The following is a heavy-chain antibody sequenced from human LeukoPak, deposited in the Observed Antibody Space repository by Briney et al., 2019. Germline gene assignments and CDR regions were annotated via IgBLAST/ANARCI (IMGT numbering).Heavy chain of an antibody. CDR1: GFTFSSFP. CDR2: ISYDGSTK. D-gene: IGHD3-10*01. V-gene: IGHV3-30-3*01. J-gene: IGHJ4*02. Sequence: GGSLRLSCAASGFTFSSFPVHWVRQAPGKGLEWVAAISYDGSTKYYADSVKGRFTISRDNSKNTLYLQMNSLRAEDTAVYYCAREAGSYYYGSGTPGPFDYWGQGTLVTVSS. CDR3: AREAGSYYYGSGTPGPFDY.